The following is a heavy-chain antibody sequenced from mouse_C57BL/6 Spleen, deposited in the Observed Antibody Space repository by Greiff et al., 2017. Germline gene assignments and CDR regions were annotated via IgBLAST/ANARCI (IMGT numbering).Heavy chain of an antibody. V-gene: IGHV7-3*01. Sequence: EVMLVESGGGLVQPGGSLSLSCAASGFTFTDYYMSWVRQPPGKALEWLGFIRNKANSYTTEYSASVKGRFTISRDNSQSILYLQMYALRAEDSATYYCARYHFGYYFDYWGQGTTLTVSS. CDR2: IRNKANSYTT. J-gene: IGHJ2*01. D-gene: IGHD3-1*01. CDR3: ARYHFGYYFDY. CDR1: GFTFTDYY.